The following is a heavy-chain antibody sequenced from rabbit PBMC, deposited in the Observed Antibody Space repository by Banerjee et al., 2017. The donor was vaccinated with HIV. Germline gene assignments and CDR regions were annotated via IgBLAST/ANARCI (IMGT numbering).Heavy chain of an antibody. CDR3: ARDLAGVIGWNFGL. CDR1: GFSFSSSYW. Sequence: QEQLEESGGDLVKPEGSLTLTCTASGFSFSSSYWIWWVRQAPGKGLEWIAYIATGSSGSTAYANWAKGRFTISKTSSTTVTLQMTSLTAADTATYFCARDLAGVIGWNFGLWGPGTLVTVS. J-gene: IGHJ4*01. CDR2: IATGSSGST. D-gene: IGHD4-1*01. V-gene: IGHV1S45*01.